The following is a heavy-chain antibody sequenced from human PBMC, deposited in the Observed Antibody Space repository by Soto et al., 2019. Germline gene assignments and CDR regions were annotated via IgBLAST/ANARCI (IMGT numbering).Heavy chain of an antibody. D-gene: IGHD2-8*01. CDR1: GGTFSSYA. Sequence: SVKVSCKASGGTFSSYAISWVRQAPGQVLEWMGGIIPIFGTANYAQKFQGRVTITANESTSTAYMELSSLRSEDTAVYYCARDNGPSLRWFDPWGQGTLVTVSS. CDR2: IIPIFGTA. V-gene: IGHV1-69*13. J-gene: IGHJ5*02. CDR3: ARDNGPSLRWFDP.